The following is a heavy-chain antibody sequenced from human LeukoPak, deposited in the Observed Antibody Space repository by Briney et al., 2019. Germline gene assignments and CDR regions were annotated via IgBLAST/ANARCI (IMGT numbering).Heavy chain of an antibody. J-gene: IGHJ6*04. V-gene: IGHV4-61*01. D-gene: IGHD4-17*01. CDR3: ARDGQDYGDYDYYYGMDV. CDR1: GGSVSSGSYY. Sequence: SETLSLTCIVSGGSVSSGSYYWTWIRQPPGKGLEGIGYIYYSGSTNYNPSLKSRVTISVDTSKNQFSLKLSSVTAADTAVYYCARDGQDYGDYDYYYGMDVWGKGTTVTVSS. CDR2: IYYSGST.